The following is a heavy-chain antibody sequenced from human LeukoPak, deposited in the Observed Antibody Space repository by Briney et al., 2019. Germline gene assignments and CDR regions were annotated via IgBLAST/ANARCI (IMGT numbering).Heavy chain of an antibody. D-gene: IGHD3-10*01. CDR2: IYYSGST. CDR1: GGSISSSSYY. J-gene: IGHJ6*02. Sequence: SETLSLTCTVSGGSISSSSYYWGWIRQPPGKGLEWIGSIYYSGSTYYNPSLKSRVTISVDTSKNQFSLKLSSVTAADTAVYYCARESMVRGVIIVYYYGMDVWGQGTTVTVSS. CDR3: ARESMVRGVIIVYYYGMDV. V-gene: IGHV4-39*07.